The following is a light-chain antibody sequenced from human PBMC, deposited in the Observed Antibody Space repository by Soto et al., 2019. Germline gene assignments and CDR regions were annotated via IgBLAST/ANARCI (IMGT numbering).Light chain of an antibody. CDR2: GAS. CDR3: QQYNNWPLYT. J-gene: IGKJ2*01. Sequence: EIVMTQSPATLSVSPGERATLSCRASQSVSSNLAWYQQKPGQAPRLLTYGASTRATGIPARFSGSGSGTEFTLTFSSLQSEDFAVYYCQQYNNWPLYTFGQGTKLEFK. CDR1: QSVSSN. V-gene: IGKV3-15*01.